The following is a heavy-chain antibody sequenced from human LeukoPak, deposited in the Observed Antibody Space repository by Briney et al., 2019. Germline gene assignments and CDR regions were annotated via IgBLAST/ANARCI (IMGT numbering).Heavy chain of an antibody. D-gene: IGHD2-15*01. CDR3: ATLEDDYRDY. V-gene: IGHV3-74*01. J-gene: IGHJ4*02. Sequence: PGGSLRLSSAASGFTFSRYWMHWVRQVPGKGLVWVSRINSDGSSTNYADSVKGRFTISRDNAKNTLYLQMNSLRVEDTAVYYCATLEDDYRDYWGQGTLVTVSS. CDR2: INSDGSST. CDR1: GFTFSRYW.